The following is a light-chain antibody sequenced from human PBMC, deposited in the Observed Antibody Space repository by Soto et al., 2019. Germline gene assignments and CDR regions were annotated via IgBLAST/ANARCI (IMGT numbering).Light chain of an antibody. CDR2: GTS. CDR3: QQYGSSPPT. V-gene: IGKV3-20*01. J-gene: IGKJ3*01. Sequence: EIVLTQSPGTLSLSPGERATLSCRASQSVSSYLAWYQQRPGQAPRPLIYGTSSRATGIPDRFSGSGSGTDFTLTISRLGPEDFAVYYCQQYGSSPPTFGPGTKVDIK. CDR1: QSVSSY.